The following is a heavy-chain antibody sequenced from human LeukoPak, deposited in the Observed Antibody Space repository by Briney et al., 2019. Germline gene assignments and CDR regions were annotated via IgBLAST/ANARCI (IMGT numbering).Heavy chain of an antibody. D-gene: IGHD3-10*02. V-gene: IGHV3-11*04. Sequence: GGSLRLSCAASGFTFSDYYMTWFRQAPGKGLEWVSYISGPGTTISYADSVKGRFTISRDNAKNSLYLQMNSLRAEDTAVYYCAELGITMIGGVWGKGTTVTISS. CDR2: ISGPGTTI. J-gene: IGHJ6*04. CDR1: GFTFSDYY. CDR3: AELGITMIGGV.